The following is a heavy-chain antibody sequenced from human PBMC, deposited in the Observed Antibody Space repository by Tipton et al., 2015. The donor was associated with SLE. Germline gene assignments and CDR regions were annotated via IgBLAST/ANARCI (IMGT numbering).Heavy chain of an antibody. D-gene: IGHD5-18*01. V-gene: IGHV4-39*01. CDR1: GGSISSSSYF. CDR2: IYYSGST. J-gene: IGHJ4*02. CDR3: ASWAAMGFFDY. Sequence: LRLSCTVSGGSISSSSYFWAWIRQPPGKGLEWIGGIYYSGSTYYNPSLKSRVTISVGTSKNQFSLKLSSVTAADTAVYYCASWAAMGFFDYWGQGTLVTVSS.